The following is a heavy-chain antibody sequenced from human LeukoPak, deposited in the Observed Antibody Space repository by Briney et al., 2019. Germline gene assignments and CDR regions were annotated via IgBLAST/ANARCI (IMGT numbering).Heavy chain of an antibody. CDR3: ARDRETYYDILTGYYTLGDAFDI. V-gene: IGHV3-74*01. CDR1: GFTFSTYW. CDR2: INRDGGST. Sequence: QPGGSLRLSCAASGFTFSTYWMHWVRQAPGKGLVWVSRINRDGGSTSYADSVKGRFTISRDNAKNTLYLQMNSLRAEDTAVYYCARDRETYYDILTGYYTLGDAFDIWGQGTMVTVSS. J-gene: IGHJ3*02. D-gene: IGHD3-9*01.